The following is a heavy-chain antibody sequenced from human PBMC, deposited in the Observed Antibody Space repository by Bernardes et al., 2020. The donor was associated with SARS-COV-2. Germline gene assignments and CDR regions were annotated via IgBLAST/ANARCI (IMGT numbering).Heavy chain of an antibody. Sequence: GSLSLSCAASGFTFSSYGMHWVRQAPGKGLEWVAVIWYDGSNKYYADSVKGRFTISRDNSKNTLYLQMNSLRAEDTAVYYCAREPPWDSSTSSTLDYWGQGTLVTVSS. CDR2: IWYDGSNK. CDR3: AREPPWDSSTSSTLDY. CDR1: GFTFSSYG. J-gene: IGHJ4*02. V-gene: IGHV3-33*08. D-gene: IGHD2-2*01.